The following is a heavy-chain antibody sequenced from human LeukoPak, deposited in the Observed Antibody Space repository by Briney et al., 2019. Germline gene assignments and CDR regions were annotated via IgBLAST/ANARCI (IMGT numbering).Heavy chain of an antibody. V-gene: IGHV3-7*01. D-gene: IGHD3-3*01. CDR3: ARPNYDFWSGRGSFDY. Sequence: GGSLRLSCTASGFTFSSYWMSWVRQAPGKGLEWVANIKQGGSEKYYVDSVKGRFTIFRDNAKNSLYLQMNSLRAEDTAVYYCARPNYDFWSGRGSFDYWGQGTLVTVSS. CDR1: GFTFSSYW. CDR2: IKQGGSEK. J-gene: IGHJ4*02.